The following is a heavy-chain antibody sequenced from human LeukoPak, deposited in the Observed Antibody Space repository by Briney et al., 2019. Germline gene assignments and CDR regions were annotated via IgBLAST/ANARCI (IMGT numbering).Heavy chain of an antibody. J-gene: IGHJ5*02. CDR2: TYYRSKWYN. Sequence: SQTLSLTCAISGDSVSSNSAAWNWIRQSPSRGLEWLGRTYYRSKWYNDYAVSVKSRITINPDTSKNQFSLQLNSVTPEDTAVYYCARDPSTYCSGGSCYPRYWFDPWGQGTLVTVSS. V-gene: IGHV6-1*01. CDR3: ARDPSTYCSGGSCYPRYWFDP. D-gene: IGHD2-15*01. CDR1: GDSVSSNSAA.